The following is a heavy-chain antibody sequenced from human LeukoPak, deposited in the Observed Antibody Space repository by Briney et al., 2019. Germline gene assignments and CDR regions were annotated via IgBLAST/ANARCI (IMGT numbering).Heavy chain of an antibody. CDR3: ARGGTNLYSGSYPYDY. Sequence: PGGSLRLSCAASGFTFSSYWMTWVRQAPGKGLEWVANIKQDGSEEYYIDSVKGRFTSSRDSAKNTLYLEMNSLRAEDTAVYYCARGGTNLYSGSYPYDYWGQGTLVTVSS. CDR2: IKQDGSEE. J-gene: IGHJ4*02. D-gene: IGHD1-26*01. V-gene: IGHV3-7*01. CDR1: GFTFSSYW.